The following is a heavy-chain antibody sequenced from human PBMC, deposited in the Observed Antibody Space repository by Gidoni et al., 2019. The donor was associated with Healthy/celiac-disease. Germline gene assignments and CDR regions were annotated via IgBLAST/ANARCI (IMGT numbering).Heavy chain of an antibody. CDR3: AKRGGEYYFEYYFDY. V-gene: IGHV3-23*01. D-gene: IGHD1-26*01. CDR1: GFTFSTYA. Sequence: EVHLLESAGGLVQPGGSLRLSCAASGFTFSTYARSWVRQAPGKGLDWVSVISGSGGNTYYADSVKGLFTISSDNSKNTLYLHLDSLKAEDTAVYYCAKRGGEYYFEYYFDYWGQGTLVTVSS. J-gene: IGHJ4*02. CDR2: ISGSGGNT.